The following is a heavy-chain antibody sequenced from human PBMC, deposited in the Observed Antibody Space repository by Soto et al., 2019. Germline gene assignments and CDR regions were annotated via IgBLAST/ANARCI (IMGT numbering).Heavy chain of an antibody. J-gene: IGHJ6*02. CDR3: AREVTSLPYYYYYGMDV. CDR2: IYYSGST. Sequence: SETLSLTCTVSGGSISSSSYYWGWIRQPPGKGLEWIGSIYYSGSTYYNPSLKSRVTISVDTSKNQFSLKLSSVTAADTAVYYCAREVTSLPYYYYYGMDVCGQGTTVTVSS. CDR1: GGSISSSSYY. V-gene: IGHV4-39*02.